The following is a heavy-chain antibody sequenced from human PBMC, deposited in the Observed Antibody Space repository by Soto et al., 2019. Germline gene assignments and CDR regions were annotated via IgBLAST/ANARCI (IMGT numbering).Heavy chain of an antibody. Sequence: QVQLVQSGAEVKKPGSSVKVSCKASGGTFSNFAISWVRQAPGQGLEWMGAIIPTFASPYYAQRFQGRISITADASTTTAFMEVSSLRSYDTAVYFCARDRVMRGNSYYYGMEVWGQGNTVTVSS. J-gene: IGHJ6*02. D-gene: IGHD2-8*01. CDR1: GGTFSNFA. V-gene: IGHV1-69*12. CDR2: IIPTFASP. CDR3: ARDRVMRGNSYYYGMEV.